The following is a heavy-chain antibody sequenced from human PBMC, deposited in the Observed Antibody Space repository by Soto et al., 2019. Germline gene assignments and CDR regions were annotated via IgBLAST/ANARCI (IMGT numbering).Heavy chain of an antibody. D-gene: IGHD6-6*01. CDR3: AREKLVGGFAP. V-gene: IGHV1-3*01. CDR1: GYTXNSYA. Sequence: GXSXKVSCKASGYTXNSYARNLVRQAPGQSLEWMGWINAGNSNTKYSQKFQVIFTITSDASSITAYIELSRLRSEDTAVDSCAREKLVGGFAPWGQGTLGTVSS. CDR2: INAGNSNT. J-gene: IGHJ5*02.